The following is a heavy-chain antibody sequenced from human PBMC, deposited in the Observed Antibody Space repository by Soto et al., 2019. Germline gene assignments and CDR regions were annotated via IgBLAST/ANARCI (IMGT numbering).Heavy chain of an antibody. D-gene: IGHD2-2*01. J-gene: IGHJ3*02. CDR1: GGSISSYY. CDR3: ARGRGGWFINQLLNAFDI. CDR2: IYYSGSA. Sequence: QVQLQESGPGLVKPSETLSLTCTVSGGSISSYYWSWIRQPPGKGLEWIGYIYYSGSANYNPALKSRVTTSVDTSKTQFSLKLSSVTAADTAVYYCARGRGGWFINQLLNAFDIWGQGTMVTVSS. V-gene: IGHV4-59*01.